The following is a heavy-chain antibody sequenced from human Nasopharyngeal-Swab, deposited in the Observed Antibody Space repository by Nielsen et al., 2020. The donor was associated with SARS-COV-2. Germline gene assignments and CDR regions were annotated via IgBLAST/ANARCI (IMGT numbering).Heavy chain of an antibody. Sequence: GSLRLSCAVYGGSFSGYYWSWIRQPPGKGLEWIGEINHSGSTNYNPSLKSRVTISVDTSKNQFSLKLSSVTAADTAVYYCARDGPTTVTTNYGMDVWGQGTTVTVSS. J-gene: IGHJ6*02. CDR3: ARDGPTTVTTNYGMDV. V-gene: IGHV4-34*01. CDR2: INHSGST. CDR1: GGSFSGYY. D-gene: IGHD4-11*01.